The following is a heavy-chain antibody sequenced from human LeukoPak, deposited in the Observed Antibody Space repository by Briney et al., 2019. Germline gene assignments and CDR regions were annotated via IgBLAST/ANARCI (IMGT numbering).Heavy chain of an antibody. V-gene: IGHV1-2*02. CDR1: GYTFTAYC. D-gene: IGHD6-19*01. J-gene: IGHJ4*02. CDR2: MNPNSGGT. Sequence: GASVKVSCKTSGYTFTAYCIHWLRQAPGQGLEWVGWMNPNSGGTKYAQTFQGRVTLTRDTSISTAYLELSSLTSDDTAVYFCARQGSNSSGWYPVDDWGQGTLVTVSS. CDR3: ARQGSNSSGWYPVDD.